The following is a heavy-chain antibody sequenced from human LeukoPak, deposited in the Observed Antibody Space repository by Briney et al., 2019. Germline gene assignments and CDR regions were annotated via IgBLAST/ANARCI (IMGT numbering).Heavy chain of an antibody. CDR1: GGTFISYA. J-gene: IGHJ5*02. Sequence: SVKVSCKASGGTFISYAISWVRQAPGQGLEWMGGIIPIFGTANYAQKLQGRVTITTDESTSTAYMELSSLRSEDTAVYYCARDRFGYCSSTSCYNWFDPWGQGTLVTVSS. V-gene: IGHV1-69*05. CDR3: ARDRFGYCSSTSCYNWFDP. D-gene: IGHD2-2*01. CDR2: IIPIFGTA.